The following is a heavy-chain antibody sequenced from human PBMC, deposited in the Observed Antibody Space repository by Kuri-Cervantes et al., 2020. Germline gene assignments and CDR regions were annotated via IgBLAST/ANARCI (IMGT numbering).Heavy chain of an antibody. CDR1: GGSISSYY. V-gene: IGHV4-59*12. CDR2: IYYSGST. CDR3: AKDIRSSSKRGSFDY. J-gene: IGHJ4*02. D-gene: IGHD6-6*01. Sequence: SETLSLTCTVSGGSISSYYWSWIRQPPGKGLEWIGYIYYSGSTNYNPSLESRVTISVDTSKNQFSLKLSSVTAADTAVYYCAKDIRSSSKRGSFDYWGQGTLVTVSS.